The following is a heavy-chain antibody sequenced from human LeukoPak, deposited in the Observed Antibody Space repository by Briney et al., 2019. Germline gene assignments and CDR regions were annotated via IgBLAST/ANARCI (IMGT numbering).Heavy chain of an antibody. V-gene: IGHV3-11*04. D-gene: IGHD3-22*01. CDR1: GFTFSDYY. J-gene: IGHJ3*01. CDR3: STGEGYYDSGDYYSAWAFNV. CDR2: ISNSGNTI. Sequence: GGSLRHSCAASGFTFSDYYMSWIRQAPGKGLEWVSYISNSGNTIYYADSVKGRFTISRDNAKNSLYLQMNSLRAEDTAVYYCSTGEGYYDSGDYYSAWAFNVWGQGTMVTVSS.